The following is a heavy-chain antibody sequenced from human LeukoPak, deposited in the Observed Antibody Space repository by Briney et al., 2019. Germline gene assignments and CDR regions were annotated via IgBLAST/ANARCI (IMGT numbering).Heavy chain of an antibody. J-gene: IGHJ4*02. D-gene: IGHD7-27*01. CDR3: ARDRNWAYCFDY. CDR1: GGSISSYY. CDR2: IYYSGGT. V-gene: IGHV4-59*12. Sequence: PSETLSLTCTVSGGSISSYYWSWIRQPPGKGLEWIGSIYYSGGTYYNPSLKSRVTISVDTSKNQFSLKLSSVTAADTAVYYCARDRNWAYCFDYWGQGTLVTVSS.